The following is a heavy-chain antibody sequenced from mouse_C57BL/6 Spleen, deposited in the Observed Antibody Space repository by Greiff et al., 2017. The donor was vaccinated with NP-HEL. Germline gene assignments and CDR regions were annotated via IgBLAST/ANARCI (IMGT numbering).Heavy chain of an antibody. CDR1: GYTFTSYW. Sequence: QVQLQQPGAELVKPGASVKLSCKASGYTFTSYWMHWVKQRPGQGLEWIGMIHPNSGSTNYNEKFKSKATLTVDKSSSTAYMQLSSLTSEDSAVYYFARYGGREDWYFDFWGTGTTVTVSS. CDR2: IHPNSGST. D-gene: IGHD1-1*01. V-gene: IGHV1-64*01. CDR3: ARYGGREDWYFDF. J-gene: IGHJ1*03.